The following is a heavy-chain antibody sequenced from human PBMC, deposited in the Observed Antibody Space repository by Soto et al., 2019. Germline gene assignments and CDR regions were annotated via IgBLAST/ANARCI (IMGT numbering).Heavy chain of an antibody. CDR1: GYTFTSYA. CDR3: AREFVAAASHTFDAFDI. J-gene: IGHJ3*02. D-gene: IGHD6-13*01. Sequence: VKVYWKAAGYTFTSYAMHWGSKAPGQRLEWMGWINAGNGNTKYSQKFQGRVTITRDTSASTAYMELSSLRSEDTAVYYCAREFVAAASHTFDAFDIWGQGTMVTVSS. V-gene: IGHV1-3*01. CDR2: INAGNGNT.